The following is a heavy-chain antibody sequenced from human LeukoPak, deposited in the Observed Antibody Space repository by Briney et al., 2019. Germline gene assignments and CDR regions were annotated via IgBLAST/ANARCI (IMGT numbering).Heavy chain of an antibody. CDR3: ARDRAGSSWFLDY. CDR1: GYTFTSYG. J-gene: IGHJ4*02. D-gene: IGHD6-13*01. V-gene: IGHV1-18*01. Sequence: GESLKISCKGSGYTFTSYGISWVRQAPGQGLEWMGWISVYNGNTNYAQKLQGRVTMTTDTSTSTAYMELRSLRSDDTAVYYCARDRAGSSWFLDYWGQGTLVTVSS. CDR2: ISVYNGNT.